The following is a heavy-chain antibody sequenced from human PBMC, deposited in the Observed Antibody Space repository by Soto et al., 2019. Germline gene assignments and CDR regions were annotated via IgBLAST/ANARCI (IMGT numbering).Heavy chain of an antibody. CDR3: AKDFAGSYGYGY. D-gene: IGHD5-18*01. J-gene: IGHJ4*02. Sequence: QVQLVESGGGVVQPGRSLRLSCAASGFTFSSYGMHWVRQAPGKGLEWVAVISYDGSNKYYADSVKGRFTISRDNSKNTLYLQMNSLRDEDTAVYYCAKDFAGSYGYGYWGQGTLVTVSS. CDR2: ISYDGSNK. CDR1: GFTFSSYG. V-gene: IGHV3-30*18.